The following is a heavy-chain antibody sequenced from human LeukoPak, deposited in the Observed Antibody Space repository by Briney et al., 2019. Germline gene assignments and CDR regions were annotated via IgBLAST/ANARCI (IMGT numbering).Heavy chain of an antibody. V-gene: IGHV3-66*04. CDR2: IYSGGST. D-gene: IGHD3-22*01. J-gene: IGHJ5*02. Sequence: GGSLRLSCAAPGFTFSSYAMSWVRQAPGKGLEWVSVIYSGGSTYYADSVKGRFTISRDNSKNTLYLQMNSLRAEDTAVYYCARQSSGYYGRFDPWGQGTLVTVSS. CDR1: GFTFSSYA. CDR3: ARQSSGYYGRFDP.